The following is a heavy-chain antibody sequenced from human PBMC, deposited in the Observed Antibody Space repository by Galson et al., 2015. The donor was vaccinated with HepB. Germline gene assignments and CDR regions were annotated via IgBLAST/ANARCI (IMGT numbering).Heavy chain of an antibody. V-gene: IGHV1-69*04. CDR1: GGTFSSYA. J-gene: IGHJ4*02. Sequence: SVKVSCKASGGTFSSYAISWVRQAPGQGLEWMGRIIPILGIANYAQKFQGRVTITADKSTSTAYMELSSLRSEDTAVYYCARDDSSGYTTKFDYWGQGTLVTVSS. CDR2: IIPILGIA. D-gene: IGHD3-22*01. CDR3: ARDDSSGYTTKFDY.